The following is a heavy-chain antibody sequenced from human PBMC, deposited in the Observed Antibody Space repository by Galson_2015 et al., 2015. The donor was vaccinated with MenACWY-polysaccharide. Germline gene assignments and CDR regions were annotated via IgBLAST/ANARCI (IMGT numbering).Heavy chain of an antibody. CDR1: GYSISSGYY. V-gene: IGHV4-38-2*01. J-gene: IGHJ4*02. CDR3: ARVEKYSGSYYILH. Sequence: SETLSLTCAVSGYSISSGYYWGWIRQPPGKGLEWIGSIYHSRSTYYNPSLKSRVTISVDTSKNQFSLNLSSVTAADTAVYYCARVEKYSGSYYILHWGQGTLVTVSS. D-gene: IGHD1-26*01. CDR2: IYHSRST.